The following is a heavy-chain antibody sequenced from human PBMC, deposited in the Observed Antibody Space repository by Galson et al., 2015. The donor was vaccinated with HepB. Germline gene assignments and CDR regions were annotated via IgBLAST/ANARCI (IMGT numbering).Heavy chain of an antibody. CDR3: TRQAAVAGNAFDI. CDR1: GFTFSGSA. CDR2: IRSKANSYAT. J-gene: IGHJ3*02. Sequence: SLRLSCAASGFTFSGSAMHWVRQASGKGLEWVGRIRSKANSYATAYAASVKGRFTISRDDSKNTAYLQMNSLKTEDTAVYCCTRQAAVAGNAFDIWGQGTMVTVSS. D-gene: IGHD6-19*01. V-gene: IGHV3-73*01.